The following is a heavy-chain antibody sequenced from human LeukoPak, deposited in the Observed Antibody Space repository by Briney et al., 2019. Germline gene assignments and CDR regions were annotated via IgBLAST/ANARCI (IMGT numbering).Heavy chain of an antibody. CDR2: IYHSGST. J-gene: IGHJ5*02. D-gene: IGHD6-13*01. V-gene: IGHV4-38-2*02. CDR1: GGSISSYY. Sequence: SETLSLTCTVSGGSISSYYWSWIRHPPGKGLEWIGSIYHSGSTYYNPSLKSRVTISVDTSKNQFSLKLSSVTAADTAVYYCARAIAAAAHSNWFDPWGQGTLVTVSA. CDR3: ARAIAAAAHSNWFDP.